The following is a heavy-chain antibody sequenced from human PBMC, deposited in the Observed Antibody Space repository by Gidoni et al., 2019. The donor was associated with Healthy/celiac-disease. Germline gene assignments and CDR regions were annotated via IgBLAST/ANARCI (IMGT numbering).Heavy chain of an antibody. CDR3: VKGGTANEWEPHPFDY. D-gene: IGHD1-26*01. J-gene: IGHJ4*02. CDR1: GFTFSSYA. CDR2: ISSNGGST. Sequence: EVQLVESGGGLVQPGGSLRLSCSAYGFTFSSYAMHWVRQAPGKGLEYVSAISSNGGSTYYADSVKGRFTISRDNSKNTLYLQMSSLRAEDTAVYYCVKGGTANEWEPHPFDYWGQGTLVTVSS. V-gene: IGHV3-64D*09.